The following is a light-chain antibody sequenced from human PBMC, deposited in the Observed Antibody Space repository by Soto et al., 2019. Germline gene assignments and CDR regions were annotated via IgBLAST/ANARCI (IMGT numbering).Light chain of an antibody. Sequence: QSVLTQPPSASGTPGQRATISCSGSSSNIGSKYVYWYQQLPGTAPKLLIYRNDQRPSGVPDRFSGSKSGTSASLAISGLRSEDEADYYCAAWDGSLSGWVFGGGTKLTVL. CDR2: RND. J-gene: IGLJ3*02. CDR1: SSNIGSKY. CDR3: AAWDGSLSGWV. V-gene: IGLV1-47*01.